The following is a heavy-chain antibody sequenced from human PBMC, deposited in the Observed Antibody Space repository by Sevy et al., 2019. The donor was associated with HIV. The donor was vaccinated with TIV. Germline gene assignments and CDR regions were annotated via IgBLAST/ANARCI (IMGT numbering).Heavy chain of an antibody. Sequence: GGSLRLSCTASGFTFGDYAMSWVRQAPGKGLEWVAFLKSRGYGGTIDHAASVKGRLTISRDNSKSIAYLQMNDLKTEATAVYYCTRGKGAQSIFDYWGQGALVTVSS. D-gene: IGHD3-16*01. J-gene: IGHJ4*02. CDR2: LKSRGYGGTI. V-gene: IGHV3-49*04. CDR1: GFTFGDYA. CDR3: TRGKGAQSIFDY.